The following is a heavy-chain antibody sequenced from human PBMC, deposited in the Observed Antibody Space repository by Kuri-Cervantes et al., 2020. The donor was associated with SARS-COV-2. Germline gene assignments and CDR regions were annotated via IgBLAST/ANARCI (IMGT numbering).Heavy chain of an antibody. D-gene: IGHD3-22*01. CDR2: INHSGST. J-gene: IGHJ4*02. CDR1: GGSFSGYY. Sequence: SETLSLTCAVYGGSFSGYYWSWIRQPPGKGLEWIGEINHSGSTNYNPSHKSRATISVDTSKNQFSLKLSSVTAADTAVYYCARQADLLLGNDNYGWDYWGQGTLVTVSS. CDR3: ARQADLLLGNDNYGWDY. V-gene: IGHV4-34*01.